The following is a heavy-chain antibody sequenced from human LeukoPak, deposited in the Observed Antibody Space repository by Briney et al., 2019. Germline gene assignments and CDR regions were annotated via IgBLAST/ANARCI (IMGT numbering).Heavy chain of an antibody. CDR3: ARTFSGNYYEGDY. V-gene: IGHV1-2*02. Sequence: ASVKVSCKASGYIFTGYYMHWVRQAPGQGLEWMGWINPNSGDTHYAQNFQGRVTMTRDTSISTAYMELSSLISDDTAVYYCARTFSGNYYEGDYWGQGSLVTVSS. J-gene: IGHJ4*02. D-gene: IGHD1-26*01. CDR1: GYIFTGYY. CDR2: INPNSGDT.